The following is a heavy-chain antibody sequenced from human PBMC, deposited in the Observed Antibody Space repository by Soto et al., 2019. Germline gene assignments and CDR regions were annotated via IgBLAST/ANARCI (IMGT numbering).Heavy chain of an antibody. CDR1: GGSISSGGYY. Sequence: QVQLQESGPGLVKPSQTLSLTCTVSGGSISSGGYYWSWIRQHPGKGLEWIGYIYYSGSTYYNPSLKSRVTISVDTSKNPFSLKLSSVTAADTAVYYCAREGSYGQNWFDPWGQGTLVTVSS. V-gene: IGHV4-31*03. J-gene: IGHJ5*02. CDR2: IYYSGST. D-gene: IGHD1-26*01. CDR3: AREGSYGQNWFDP.